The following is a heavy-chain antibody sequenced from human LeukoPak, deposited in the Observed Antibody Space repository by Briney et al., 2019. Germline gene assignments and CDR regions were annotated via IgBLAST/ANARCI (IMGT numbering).Heavy chain of an antibody. CDR1: AGSISSYY. J-gene: IGHJ5*02. CDR3: ARGGWYGGWFDP. CDR2: IYTSGST. V-gene: IGHV4-4*07. D-gene: IGHD6-19*01. Sequence: PSETLSLTCTVSAGSISSYYWSWIRQPAGKGLEWIGRIYTSGSTNYNPSLKSRVTISVDKSKNQFSLKLSSVTAADTAVYYCARGGWYGGWFDPWGQGTLVTVSS.